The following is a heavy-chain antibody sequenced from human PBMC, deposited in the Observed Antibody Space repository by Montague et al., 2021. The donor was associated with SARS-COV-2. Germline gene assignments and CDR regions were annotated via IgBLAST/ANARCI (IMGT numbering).Heavy chain of an antibody. CDR2: IYFTGKT. V-gene: IGHV4-39*02. CDR1: GDSISRSHYF. D-gene: IGHD1/OR15-1a*01. J-gene: IGHJ3*02. CDR3: ARWGLNNAFDI. Sequence: SETQSLTCSVSGDSISRSHYFWAWIRQPPGMGLEWIGSIYFTGKTYYHPSLKSRVTISIDTSKHHFSLRLSSVTAANSAVFYCARWGLNNAFDIWGLGTMITISS.